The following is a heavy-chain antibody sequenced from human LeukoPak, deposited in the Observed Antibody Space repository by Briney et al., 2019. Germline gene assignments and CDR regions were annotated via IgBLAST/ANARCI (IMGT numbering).Heavy chain of an antibody. J-gene: IGHJ4*02. CDR1: GFTFTGHS. CDR3: AREKQSGGTPFDY. V-gene: IGHV3-30*04. D-gene: IGHD1-26*01. CDR2: VADDEKTI. Sequence: GGSLRLSCVASGFTFTGHSMHWVRQAPGKGLEWVAVVADDEKTIFYANSLKGRFTVSRDNSKNTVYLQMNSLRDEDTAVYYCAREKQSGGTPFDYWGQGSLVTVSS.